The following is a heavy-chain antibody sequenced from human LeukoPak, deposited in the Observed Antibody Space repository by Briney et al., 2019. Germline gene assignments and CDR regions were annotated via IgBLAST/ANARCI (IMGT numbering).Heavy chain of an antibody. J-gene: IGHJ1*01. CDR3: AKGSSGWSEYFQH. V-gene: IGHV3-21*04. Sequence: GSLRLSCAASGFTFSSYSMNWVRQAPGKGLEWVSSISSSSSYINYADSVRGRFTISRDNAKNSLFLQMDSLRAEDTAVYYCAKGSSGWSEYFQHWGQGTLVTVSS. CDR2: ISSSSSYI. D-gene: IGHD6-19*01. CDR1: GFTFSSYS.